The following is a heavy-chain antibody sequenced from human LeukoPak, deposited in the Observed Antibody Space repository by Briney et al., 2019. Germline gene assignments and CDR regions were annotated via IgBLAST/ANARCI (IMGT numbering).Heavy chain of an antibody. CDR2: IYTSGST. Sequence: PSETLSLTCTVSGGSISSYYWSWIRQPPGKGLEWIGYIYTSGSTNYNPSLKSRVTISVDTSKNQFSLKLSSETAADTAVYYCARQYSSSSPFDPWGQGTLVTVSS. CDR3: ARQYSSSSPFDP. CDR1: GGSISSYY. V-gene: IGHV4-4*09. D-gene: IGHD6-13*01. J-gene: IGHJ5*02.